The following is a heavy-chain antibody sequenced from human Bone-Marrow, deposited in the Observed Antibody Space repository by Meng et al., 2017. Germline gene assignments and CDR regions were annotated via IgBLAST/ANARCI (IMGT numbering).Heavy chain of an antibody. D-gene: IGHD3-22*01. CDR2: INPSGGST. Sequence: ASVKVSCKASGYTFTSYYMHWVRQAPGQGLEWMGIINPSGGSTSYAQKFQGRVTMTRDTSTSTVYMELSSLRSEDTAVYYCAREGGSMGYYYDSSGYAPYFDYWGQGTLVTVSS. J-gene: IGHJ4*02. CDR1: GYTFTSYY. CDR3: AREGGSMGYYYDSSGYAPYFDY. V-gene: IGHV1-46*01.